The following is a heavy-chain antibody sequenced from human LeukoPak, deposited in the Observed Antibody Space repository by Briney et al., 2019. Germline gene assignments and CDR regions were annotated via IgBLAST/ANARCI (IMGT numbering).Heavy chain of an antibody. CDR3: ARAPSEIGGYYPEYFRH. D-gene: IGHD3-22*01. J-gene: IGHJ1*01. Sequence: GGSLRLSCAASGFNFSSYWMHWVRHAPGKGLVWVSRIKSDGKTNYADSVKGRFTISRDNAKNTVSLQMNSLRAEDTGVYYCARAPSEIGGYYPEYFRHWGQGTLVTVSS. V-gene: IGHV3-74*01. CDR1: GFNFSSYW. CDR2: IKSDGKT.